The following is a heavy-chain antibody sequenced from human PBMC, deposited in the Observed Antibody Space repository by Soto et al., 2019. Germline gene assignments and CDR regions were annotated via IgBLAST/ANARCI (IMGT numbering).Heavy chain of an antibody. D-gene: IGHD6-13*01. J-gene: IGHJ6*02. CDR2: IIPIFGTA. CDR1: GGTFSSYA. V-gene: IGHV1-69*12. Sequence: QVQLVQSGAEVKKPGSSVKVSCRASGGTFSSYAISWVRQAPGQGLEWMGGIIPIFGTANYAQKFQGRVTITADESTSTAYMELSSLRSEDTAVYYCARDFQQLVSSPDQKYGMDVWGQGTTVTVSS. CDR3: ARDFQQLVSSPDQKYGMDV.